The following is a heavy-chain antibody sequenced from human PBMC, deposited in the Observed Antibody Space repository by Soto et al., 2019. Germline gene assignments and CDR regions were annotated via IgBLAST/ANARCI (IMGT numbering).Heavy chain of an antibody. D-gene: IGHD2-15*01. V-gene: IGHV3-23*01. Sequence: EVQLLESGGGLEQPGGSLRLSCAASGFTFSSYAMTWVRQAPGKGLECVSVITRSGDATAYADSVKGRFTMSRDNSKNMLFLQMNSLRVEDTAVYYCAKGTLGWCSGVTCYPFDSWGQGTLVTVSS. CDR1: GFTFSSYA. J-gene: IGHJ4*02. CDR3: AKGTLGWCSGVTCYPFDS. CDR2: ITRSGDAT.